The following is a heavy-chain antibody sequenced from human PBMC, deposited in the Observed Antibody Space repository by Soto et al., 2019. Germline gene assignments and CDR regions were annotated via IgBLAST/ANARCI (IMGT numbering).Heavy chain of an antibody. CDR2: INPATGAA. Sequence: QLHLVQSGAVVKKPGASVTVSCSASGYPVTAYYMHWVRQAPGRGLEWMGGINPATGAAKYTQTVQGRVTMARDTSTGNVFMELGGLTAEDTAVFYCARGGGVGVAGSAAFDMWGQGTLVTVSS. J-gene: IGHJ3*02. CDR1: GYPVTAYY. CDR3: ARGGGVGVAGSAAFDM. V-gene: IGHV1-2*02. D-gene: IGHD3-3*01.